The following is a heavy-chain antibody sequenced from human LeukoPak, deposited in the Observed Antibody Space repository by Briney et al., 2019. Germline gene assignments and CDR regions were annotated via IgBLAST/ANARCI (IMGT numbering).Heavy chain of an antibody. Sequence: NSSETLSLTCTVSGGSISSYYWSWIRQPPGKGLEWIGYIYYSGSTNYNPSLKSRVTISVDTSKNQFSLKLSSVTAADTAVYYCARHGYYYDSSGYYIDYWGQGTLVTVSS. CDR3: ARHGYYYDSSGYYIDY. J-gene: IGHJ4*02. V-gene: IGHV4-59*08. D-gene: IGHD3-22*01. CDR2: IYYSGST. CDR1: GGSISSYY.